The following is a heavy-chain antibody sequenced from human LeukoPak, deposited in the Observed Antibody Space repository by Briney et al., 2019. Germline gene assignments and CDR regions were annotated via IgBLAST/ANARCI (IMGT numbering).Heavy chain of an antibody. CDR1: GFTFTSSA. J-gene: IGHJ6*03. D-gene: IGHD1-26*01. Sequence: SVTLSRKASGFTFTSSAIKWVRHARGQRLGWIGWTVVGSGSTNNAQKFQERVTITRDTSASKAYLELSSLTSEDMAVYFFARSRILGSTGRLGDYYYIDVWGKGTTVTVSS. V-gene: IGHV1-58*02. CDR3: ARSRILGSTGRLGDYYYIDV. CDR2: TVVGSGST.